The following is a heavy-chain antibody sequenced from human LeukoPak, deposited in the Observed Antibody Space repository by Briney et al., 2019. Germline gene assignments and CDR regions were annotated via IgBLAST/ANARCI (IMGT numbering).Heavy chain of an antibody. V-gene: IGHV3-74*01. CDR3: ARDPITIFGVALDY. CDR1: GFTFSSYW. CDR2: INSDGSST. D-gene: IGHD3-3*01. Sequence: GGSLRLSCAASGFTFSSYWMHWVRQAPGKGLVWVSRINSDGSSTSYADSVKGRFTISRDNAKNTLYLQVNSLRAEDTAVYYCARDPITIFGVALDYWGQGTLVTVSS. J-gene: IGHJ4*02.